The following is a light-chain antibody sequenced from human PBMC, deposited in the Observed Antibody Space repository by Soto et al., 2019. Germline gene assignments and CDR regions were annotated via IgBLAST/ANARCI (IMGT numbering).Light chain of an antibody. CDR3: CSHAGSNTYV. Sequence: QSVLTQPASVSGSPGQSIAISCTGTSSDVGSGNVVSWYQHYPGKAPQLMIYEGFKRPSGVSSRFSGSKSGNTASLTISGLQAEEEPEYPCCSHAGSNTYVFGTGTKVTV. V-gene: IGLV2-23*01. CDR1: SSDVGSGNV. J-gene: IGLJ1*01. CDR2: EGF.